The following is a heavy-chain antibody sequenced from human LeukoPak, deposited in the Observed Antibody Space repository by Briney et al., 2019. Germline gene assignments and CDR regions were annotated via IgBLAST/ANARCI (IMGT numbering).Heavy chain of an antibody. CDR2: TDYSGST. Sequence: PSETLSLTCTVSDGSIRGYYWTWIRRPPGKGLEWIGYTDYSGSTNYNPSLKSRVSISADMSKNQFSLKLSSVTAADTAVYYCARVRYTSGFYFFDSWGQGTLVTVSS. V-gene: IGHV4-59*01. D-gene: IGHD6-19*01. CDR1: DGSIRGYY. J-gene: IGHJ4*02. CDR3: ARVRYTSGFYFFDS.